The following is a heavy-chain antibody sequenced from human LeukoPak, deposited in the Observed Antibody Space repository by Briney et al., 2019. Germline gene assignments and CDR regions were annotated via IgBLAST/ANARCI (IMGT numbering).Heavy chain of an antibody. Sequence: GGSLRLSCAASGFTFSSYWMSWVRQAPGKGLEWVANIKQDGSEKYYVDSVKGRFTISRDNAKNSLYLQMNSLRAEDTAVYYCARDDNFNYYGSGKGFDYWGQGTLVTVSS. J-gene: IGHJ4*02. CDR3: ARDDNFNYYGSGKGFDY. CDR1: GFTFSSYW. V-gene: IGHV3-7*01. CDR2: IKQDGSEK. D-gene: IGHD3-10*01.